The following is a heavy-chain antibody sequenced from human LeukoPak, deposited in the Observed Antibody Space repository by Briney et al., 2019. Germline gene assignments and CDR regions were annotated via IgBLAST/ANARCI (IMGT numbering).Heavy chain of an antibody. D-gene: IGHD4-23*01. V-gene: IGHV3-30*02. CDR1: GFTFSTYD. Sequence: GGSLRLSCAASGFTFSTYDMHWVRQAPGKGLQWVAFIRYDGSNKYYADSVKGRFTISRDNSKNTLYPQMNSLKTEDTAVFYCAKIRGGNSRWAGGGDRREFDYWGQGTLVTVSS. CDR3: AKIRGGNSRWAGGGDRREFDY. J-gene: IGHJ4*02. CDR2: IRYDGSNK.